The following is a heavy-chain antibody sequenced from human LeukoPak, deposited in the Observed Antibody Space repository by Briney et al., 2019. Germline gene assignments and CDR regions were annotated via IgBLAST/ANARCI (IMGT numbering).Heavy chain of an antibody. CDR2: INTDGSST. CDR3: ASLIRGVSNVDY. V-gene: IGHV3-74*01. Sequence: GGSLRLSCAASGFTFSSYWMYWVRQAPGGGLVWISRINTDGSSTTYADSVKGRFTISRDNAKNTLHLQMTSLRAEDTGVYYCASLIRGVSNVDYWGQGTLVTVSS. CDR1: GFTFSSYW. D-gene: IGHD3-10*01. J-gene: IGHJ4*02.